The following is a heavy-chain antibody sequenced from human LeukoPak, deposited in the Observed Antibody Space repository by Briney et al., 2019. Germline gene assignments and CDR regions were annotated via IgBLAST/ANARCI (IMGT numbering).Heavy chain of an antibody. CDR3: ARGYQTSYYDRSGYLTYFDY. CDR1: GYTFTSYG. CDR2: ISAFNGNT. Sequence: ASVKVSCKASGYTFTSYGITWVRQGPGQGLEWMGWISAFNGNTNYAQKFQGRVTMTTDTSTKIAYMELRSLRSDDTAVYYCARGYQTSYYDRSGYLTYFDYWGQGTLVTVSS. J-gene: IGHJ4*02. V-gene: IGHV1-18*01. D-gene: IGHD3-22*01.